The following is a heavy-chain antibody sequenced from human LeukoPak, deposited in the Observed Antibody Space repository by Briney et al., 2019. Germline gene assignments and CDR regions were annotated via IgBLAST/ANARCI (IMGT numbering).Heavy chain of an antibody. J-gene: IGHJ3*02. Sequence: GGSLRLSCAGSGFSSRRFWMTWVRQAPGSGLECVANINGDGDGKRYADSVKDRFTISRDNARSLVFLQIHSLRDEDTDLYYCGRDSSPDSATTYYDALDMWGQGTMVTVS. CDR1: GFSSRRFW. V-gene: IGHV3-7*01. CDR2: INGDGDGK. CDR3: GRDSSPDSATTYYDALDM. D-gene: IGHD1-1*01.